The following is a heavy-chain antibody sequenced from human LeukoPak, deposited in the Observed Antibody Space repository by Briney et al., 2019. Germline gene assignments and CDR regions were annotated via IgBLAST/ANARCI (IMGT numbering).Heavy chain of an antibody. V-gene: IGHV3-11*01. CDR1: GFTFSDYY. J-gene: IGHJ4*02. CDR3: AREFRYYDILTGYYPPSYYFDY. Sequence: PGGSLRLSCAGSGFTFSDYYMSWIRQAPGKGLEWVSYISSSGSTIYYADSVKGRFTISRDNAKNSLYLQMNSLRAEDTAVYYCAREFRYYDILTGYYPPSYYFDYWGQGTLVTVSS. D-gene: IGHD3-9*01. CDR2: ISSSGSTI.